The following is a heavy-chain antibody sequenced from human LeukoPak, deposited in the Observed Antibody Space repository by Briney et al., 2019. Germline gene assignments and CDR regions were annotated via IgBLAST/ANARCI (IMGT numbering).Heavy chain of an antibody. D-gene: IGHD3-3*01. CDR1: GYTFTSYY. CDR2: INPSGGST. V-gene: IGHV1-46*01. Sequence: ASVKVSCKASGYTFTSYYMHWVRQAPGQGLEWMGIINPSGGSTSYAQKFQGRVTMTRDTSTSTVYMELSSLRSEDTAVYYCASHYDFWSVSPFYYYYMDVWGKGTTVTVSS. J-gene: IGHJ6*03. CDR3: ASHYDFWSVSPFYYYYMDV.